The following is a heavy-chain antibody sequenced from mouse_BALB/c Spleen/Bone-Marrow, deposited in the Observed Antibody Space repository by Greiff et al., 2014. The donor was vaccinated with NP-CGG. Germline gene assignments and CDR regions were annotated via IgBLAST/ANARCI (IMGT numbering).Heavy chain of an antibody. J-gene: IGHJ2*01. CDR3: ARNHRGYYFDY. D-gene: IGHD3-1*01. V-gene: IGHV2-2*02. CDR2: IWSGGST. CDR1: GFSLSSYG. Sequence: QVQLKASGPGLVQPSQSLSITCPVSGFSLSSYGVHWVRQSPGKGLEWLGVIWSGGSTDYNAAFISRLTISKDNSKSQVFFKMTSLQANDTAIYYCARNHRGYYFDYWGQGTTLTVSS.